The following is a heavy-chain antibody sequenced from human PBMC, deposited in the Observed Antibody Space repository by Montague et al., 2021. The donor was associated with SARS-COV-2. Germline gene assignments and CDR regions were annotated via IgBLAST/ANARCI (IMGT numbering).Heavy chain of an antibody. J-gene: IGHJ5*02. CDR1: GGSISSSSYY. V-gene: IGHV4-39*01. CDR2: IYYSGST. Sequence: SETLSLTCTVSGGSISSSSYYWAWIRQPPGKGLEWIGSIYYSGSTXYNPSLKSRVTISVDTSKNQFSLKLSSVTAADTAVYYCARHVISEGNVVGVALNWFDPWGQGTLVTVSS. CDR3: ARHVISEGNVVGVALNWFDP. D-gene: IGHD2-15*01.